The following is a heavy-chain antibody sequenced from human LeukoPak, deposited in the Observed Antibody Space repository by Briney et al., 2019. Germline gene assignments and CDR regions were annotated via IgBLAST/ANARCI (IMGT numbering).Heavy chain of an antibody. CDR2: ISGSGGST. CDR3: AKDQDILTGYSINWFDP. CDR1: GFTVSSNY. D-gene: IGHD3-9*01. Sequence: GSLRLSCAASGFTVSSNYMSWVRQAPGKGLEWVSAISGSGGSTYYADSVKGRFTISRDNSKNTLYLQMNSLRAEDTAVYYCAKDQDILTGYSINWFDPWGQGTLVTVSS. J-gene: IGHJ5*02. V-gene: IGHV3-23*01.